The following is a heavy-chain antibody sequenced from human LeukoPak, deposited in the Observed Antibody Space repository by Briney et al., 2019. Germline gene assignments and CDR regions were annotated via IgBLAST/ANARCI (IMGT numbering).Heavy chain of an antibody. V-gene: IGHV5-51*01. CDR3: ARRWDFYDGVAYYYTFDY. Sequence: GESLKISCEGSGNNFINYWIVWVRQMPGKGLEWMGIINPGDSDVRYSPSFQGQVTISADKSISTAYLQWSSLKASDTAMYYCARRWDFYDGVAYYYTFDYWGQGTLVTVSS. D-gene: IGHD3-22*01. J-gene: IGHJ4*02. CDR2: INPGDSDV. CDR1: GNNFINYW.